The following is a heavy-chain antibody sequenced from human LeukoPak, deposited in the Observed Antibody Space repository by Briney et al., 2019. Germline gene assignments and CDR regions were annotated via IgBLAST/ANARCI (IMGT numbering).Heavy chain of an antibody. CDR3: ASWEMATTTGFDY. V-gene: IGHV3-48*03. CDR1: GFTFSSYE. D-gene: IGHD5-24*01. CDR2: ISSSGSTI. J-gene: IGHJ4*02. Sequence: GGSLRLSCAASGFTFSSYEMNWVRQAPGKGLEWVSYISSSGSTIYYADFVKGRFTISRDNAKNSLYLQMNSLRAEDTAVYYCASWEMATTTGFDYWGQGTLVTVSS.